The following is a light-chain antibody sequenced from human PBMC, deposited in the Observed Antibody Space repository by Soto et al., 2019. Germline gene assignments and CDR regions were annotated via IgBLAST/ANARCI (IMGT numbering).Light chain of an antibody. CDR1: QTISIW. Sequence: DIQMTQSPSTLSASVGDRVTITCRASQTISIWLAWYQQKPGKAPKLLIYDTFTLQSGVSSRFSGSGSGPDFTLTISRLRPEDFGIYYCQQANRFPLTFGGGTKV. CDR2: DTF. J-gene: IGKJ4*01. V-gene: IGKV1-5*01. CDR3: QQANRFPLT.